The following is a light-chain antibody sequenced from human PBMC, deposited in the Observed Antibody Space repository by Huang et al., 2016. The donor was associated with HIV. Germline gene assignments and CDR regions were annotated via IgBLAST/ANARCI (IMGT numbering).Light chain of an antibody. J-gene: IGKJ1*01. CDR1: QTISNN. CDR2: SAS. V-gene: IGKV1-39*01. CDR3: QQSYTTPRT. Sequence: DIQMTQSPSSLSASVGDRVTITCRSSQTISNNLSWYQQKPGKAPNLLIFSASTSQSGGPARFSGSGSGTDFALTISSLQADDVATYYCQQSYTTPRTFGQGTRVEIK.